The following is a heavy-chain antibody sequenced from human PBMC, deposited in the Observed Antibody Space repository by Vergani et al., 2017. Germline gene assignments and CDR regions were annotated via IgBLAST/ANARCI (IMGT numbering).Heavy chain of an antibody. CDR1: EYSFGNYW. D-gene: IGHD1-1*01. CDR3: ARHTTYTDS. CDR2: IYPADSDT. V-gene: IGHV5-51*01. J-gene: IGHJ4*02. Sequence: EVALVQSGPEMRKPGESLKISCKGSEYSFGNYWIGWVRQMPGKGLEWMGIIYPADSDTRDSPSFQGQVTISADKSISTAFLQWDSLKASDTALYYCARHTTYTDSWGQGTLVTVSS.